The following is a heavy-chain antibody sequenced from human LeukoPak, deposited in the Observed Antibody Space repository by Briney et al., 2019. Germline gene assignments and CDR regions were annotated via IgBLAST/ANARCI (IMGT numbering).Heavy chain of an antibody. Sequence: SETLSLTCTVSGGSISSYYWSWIRQPPGKGLEWIGYIYYSGNTNYNPSLKSRVTISIDTSKNQFSLKLSSVTAADTAVYYCARDEFEGPVDPWGQGTLVTVSS. CDR1: GGSISSYY. CDR3: ARDEFEGPVDP. J-gene: IGHJ5*02. CDR2: IYYSGNT. V-gene: IGHV4-59*12.